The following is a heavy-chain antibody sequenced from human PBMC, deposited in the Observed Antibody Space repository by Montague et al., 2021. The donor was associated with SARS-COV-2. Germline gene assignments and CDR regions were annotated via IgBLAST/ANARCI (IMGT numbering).Heavy chain of an antibody. Sequence: SETLSLTCSVSGGSITNSNYYWVCIRQPPGKELEWIVRIFYKGSTYYNPYFKSRLTLSVYTSKNQFSLRLASVTAADTAVYVCARLSWIPTATPLTFDYWGQGALVTISS. D-gene: IGHD2-2*01. J-gene: IGHJ4*02. V-gene: IGHV4-39*01. CDR1: GGSITNSNYY. CDR2: IFYKGST. CDR3: ARLSWIPTATPLTFDY.